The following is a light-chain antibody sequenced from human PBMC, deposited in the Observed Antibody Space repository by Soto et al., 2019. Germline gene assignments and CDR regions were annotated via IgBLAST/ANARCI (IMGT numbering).Light chain of an antibody. J-gene: IGKJ5*01. CDR2: GAS. V-gene: IGKV3-20*01. Sequence: EIVLTQSPGTLSLSPGDRATLSCRASQTFSNRYLAWYQQKPGQAPRLLIYGASGRATGIPDRFSVSGSGTDFTLTISRLEPEDFAVYFCQQFGSSLITFGQGTRLEIK. CDR1: QTFSNRY. CDR3: QQFGSSLIT.